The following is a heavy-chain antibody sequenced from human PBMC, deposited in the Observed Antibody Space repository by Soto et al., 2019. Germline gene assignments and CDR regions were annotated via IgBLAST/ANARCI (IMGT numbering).Heavy chain of an antibody. V-gene: IGHV1-46*01. D-gene: IGHD3-22*01. CDR3: ARYVIGHVNYETIGYSFDH. J-gene: IGHJ1*01. Sequence: HVQLSQFGAEVKKPGASVKVSCKASGYSFTNFHIHWVRQAPGQGLEWMGMIDPSGGITRDTQRLQGRINMTRDASTSTVYMELRSLTSEESAVYYCARYVIGHVNYETIGYSFDHWGQGTLVTVSS. CDR1: GYSFTNFH. CDR2: IDPSGGIT.